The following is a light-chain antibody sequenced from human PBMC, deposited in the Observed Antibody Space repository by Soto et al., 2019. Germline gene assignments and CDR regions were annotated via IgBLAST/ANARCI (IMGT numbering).Light chain of an antibody. J-gene: IGLJ1*01. CDR1: NIGSKS. V-gene: IGLV3-21*04. CDR2: YDS. CDR3: QVWDSSSDPYV. Sequence: SYELTQQPSVSVAPGKTARITCGGSNIGSKSVHWYQQKPGQAPVLVIYYDSDRPSGIPERFSGSNSGNTATLTISRVEAGDEADYYCQVWDSSSDPYVFGTGTKLTVL.